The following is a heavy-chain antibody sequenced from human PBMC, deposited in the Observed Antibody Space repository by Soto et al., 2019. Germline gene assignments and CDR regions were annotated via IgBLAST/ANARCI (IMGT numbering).Heavy chain of an antibody. J-gene: IGHJ4*02. CDR3: ARGGAMGVDY. D-gene: IGHD1-26*01. Sequence: PGGSLRLSCTASGFTFNTHWTHWFRQAPGKGLVWVSRIYFDGITTNYADSVKCRLTVSRDNAKNTVYLHVNTLRDEDTVVYYCARGGAMGVDYWGQGTLVTVSS. CDR1: GFTFNTHW. V-gene: IGHV3-74*01. CDR2: IYFDGITT.